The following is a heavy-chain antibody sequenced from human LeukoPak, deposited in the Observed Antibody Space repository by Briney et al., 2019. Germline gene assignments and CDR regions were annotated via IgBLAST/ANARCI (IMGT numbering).Heavy chain of an antibody. CDR2: ISSSGNTV. Sequence: GGSLRLSCAASGFTFSSYEMNWVRQAPGKGLEWVSYISSSGNTVYYADSVKGRFTISRDNAKKSLYLQMNSLRAEDTALYYCARTVGATDSLDYWGQGTLVTVSS. V-gene: IGHV3-48*03. CDR1: GFTFSSYE. D-gene: IGHD1-26*01. CDR3: ARTVGATDSLDY. J-gene: IGHJ4*02.